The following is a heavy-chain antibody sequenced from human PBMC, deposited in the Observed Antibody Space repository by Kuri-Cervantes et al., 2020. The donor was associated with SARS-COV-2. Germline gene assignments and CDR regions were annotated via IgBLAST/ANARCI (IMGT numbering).Heavy chain of an antibody. V-gene: IGHV4-39*07. D-gene: IGHD2-2*01. CDR1: GGSISSSSYY. J-gene: IGHJ3*02. CDR3: ARARIYCSSTSCRPMAFDI. Sequence: SETLSLTCTVSGGSISSSSYYWGWIRQPPRKGLEWIGEINHSGSTNYNPSLKSRVTISVDMSKNQFSLKLSSVTAADTAVYYCARARIYCSSTSCRPMAFDIWGQGTMVTVSS. CDR2: INHSGST.